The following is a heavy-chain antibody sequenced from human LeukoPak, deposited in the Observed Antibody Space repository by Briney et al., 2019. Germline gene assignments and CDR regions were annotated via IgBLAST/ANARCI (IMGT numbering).Heavy chain of an antibody. Sequence: PGGSLRLSCEGSGFTFNHYAMSWVRQAPGKGLQWVSTITGSGDRTFYADSVKGRFTVSRDNSKTTVYVQMNSLRVEDTAVYYCAKGGQGIDDWFLPWGQGTLVTVSS. D-gene: IGHD3-10*01. CDR2: ITGSGDRT. CDR1: GFTFNHYA. CDR3: AKGGQGIDDWFLP. J-gene: IGHJ5*02. V-gene: IGHV3-23*01.